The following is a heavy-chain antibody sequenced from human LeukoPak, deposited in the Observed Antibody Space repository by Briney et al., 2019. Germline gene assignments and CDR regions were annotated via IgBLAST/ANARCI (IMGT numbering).Heavy chain of an antibody. Sequence: SVNVSCKASGGTFSSYAISWVRQAPGQGLEWMGGIIPIFGTANYAQKFQGRVTITADESTSTAYMELSSLRSEDTAVYYCARAVGYCSSTSCLYYWGQGTLVTVSS. D-gene: IGHD2-2*01. J-gene: IGHJ4*02. CDR3: ARAVGYCSSTSCLYY. CDR2: IIPIFGTA. V-gene: IGHV1-69*01. CDR1: GGTFSSYA.